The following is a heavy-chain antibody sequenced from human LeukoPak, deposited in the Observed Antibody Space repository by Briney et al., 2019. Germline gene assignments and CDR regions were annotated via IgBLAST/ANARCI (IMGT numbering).Heavy chain of an antibody. V-gene: IGHV3-7*01. CDR1: GFSVSNYW. Sequence: GGSLRLSCAASGFSVSNYWMSWVRQAPGKGLEWVANIKQDGSEKYYVDSVKGRFTISRDNAKNSLYLQMNSLRAEDTAVYYCARDLDFWSGYSPFDYWGQGTLVTVSS. CDR3: ARDLDFWSGYSPFDY. CDR2: IKQDGSEK. J-gene: IGHJ4*02. D-gene: IGHD3-3*01.